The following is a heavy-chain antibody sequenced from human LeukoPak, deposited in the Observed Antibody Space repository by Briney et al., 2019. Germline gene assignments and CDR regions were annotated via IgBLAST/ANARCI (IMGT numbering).Heavy chain of an antibody. CDR1: GFTFSSYA. Sequence: GSLRLSCAASGFTFSSYAMSWVRQAPGKGLEWVSAISGSGGSAYYADSVKGRFTISRDNSKNTLYLQMNTLRAEDTAVYYCATEGYYNSPGSFDYWGQGTLVTVSS. D-gene: IGHD3-22*01. V-gene: IGHV3-23*01. J-gene: IGHJ4*02. CDR3: ATEGYYNSPGSFDY. CDR2: ISGSGGSA.